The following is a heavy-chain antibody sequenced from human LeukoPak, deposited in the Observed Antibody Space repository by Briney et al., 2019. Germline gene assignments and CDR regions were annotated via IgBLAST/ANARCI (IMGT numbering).Heavy chain of an antibody. CDR2: IYYSGST. D-gene: IGHD1-26*01. CDR3: ARTQGVQWELPNWYFDL. CDR1: GGSISSYY. V-gene: IGHV4-59*01. Sequence: SETLSLTCPVSGGSISSYYWSWIRQPPGKGLEWIGYIYYSGSTNYNPSLKSRVTISVDTSKNQFSLKLSSVTAADTAVYYCARTQGVQWELPNWYFDLWGRGTLVTVSS. J-gene: IGHJ2*01.